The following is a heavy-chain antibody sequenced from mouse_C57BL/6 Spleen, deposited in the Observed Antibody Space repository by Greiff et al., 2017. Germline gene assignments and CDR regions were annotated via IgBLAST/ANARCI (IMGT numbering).Heavy chain of an antibody. CDR3: ARPYDGYYDY. Sequence: VQLQQSGAELVKPGASVKLSCKASGYTFTSYWMHWVKQRPGQGLEWIGMIHPNSGSTNYNEKFKSKATLTVDKSSSTAYMQLSSLTSEDSAVYYCARPYDGYYDYWGQGTTLTVSS. D-gene: IGHD2-3*01. V-gene: IGHV1-64*01. J-gene: IGHJ2*01. CDR2: IHPNSGST. CDR1: GYTFTSYW.